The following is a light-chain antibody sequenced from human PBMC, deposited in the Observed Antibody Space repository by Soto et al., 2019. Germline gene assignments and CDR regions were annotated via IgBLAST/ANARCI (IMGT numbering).Light chain of an antibody. Sequence: EVVLAQPPDTLSLSPGARATLSCRASQSVGTFLNWYQHNPGQAPRLLIYDVSKRATGIPARFGCSGSGTDFNLTIRKLEPEDFAVYYCQHRPTWPPSVTFGGGTRV. CDR1: QSVGTF. J-gene: IGKJ4*01. CDR3: QHRPTWPPSVT. V-gene: IGKV3-11*01. CDR2: DVS.